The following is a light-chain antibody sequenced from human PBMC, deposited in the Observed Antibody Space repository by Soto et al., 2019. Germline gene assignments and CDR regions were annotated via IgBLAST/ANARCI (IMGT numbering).Light chain of an antibody. J-gene: IGKJ4*01. Sequence: EIVLTQSPGTLSLSPGERATLSCRASQSVSYSYLAWYQQKPGQAPRLLIYGASNRATGIPDRFSGSGAGKDFPLTSSRLEPEYVAVYCCQQYGRLQLTFGGGTKVEIK. CDR3: QQYGRLQLT. V-gene: IGKV3-20*01. CDR1: QSVSYSY. CDR2: GAS.